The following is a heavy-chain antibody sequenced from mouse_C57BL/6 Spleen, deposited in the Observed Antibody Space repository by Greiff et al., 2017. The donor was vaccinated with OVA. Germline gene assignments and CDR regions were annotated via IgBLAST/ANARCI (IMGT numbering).Heavy chain of an antibody. CDR3: TGGGNSPFAY. CDR1: GFNIKDDY. CDR2: IDPENGDT. J-gene: IGHJ3*01. Sequence: VQLQQSGAELVRPGASVKLSCTASGFNIKDDYMHWVKQRPEQGLEWIGWIDPENGDTEYASKFQGKATITADTSSNTAYLQLSSLTSEDTAVYYCTGGGNSPFAYWGQGTLVTVSA. D-gene: IGHD2-1*01. V-gene: IGHV14-4*01.